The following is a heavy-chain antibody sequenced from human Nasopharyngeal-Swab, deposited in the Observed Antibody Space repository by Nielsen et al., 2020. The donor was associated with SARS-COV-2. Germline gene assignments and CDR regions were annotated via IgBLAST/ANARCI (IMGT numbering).Heavy chain of an antibody. CDR3: ARVLDGYNGFDY. CDR1: GLSVSSNY. D-gene: IGHD5-24*01. Sequence: GGSLRLSCAASGLSVSSNYMSWVRQAPGKGLEGVSIIYLGGSTYYADPVKGRFTISRDSSWNTLYLQMNSLTAEDTAVYYCARVLDGYNGFDYWGQETLVTVSS. V-gene: IGHV3-53*01. J-gene: IGHJ4*02. CDR2: IYLGGST.